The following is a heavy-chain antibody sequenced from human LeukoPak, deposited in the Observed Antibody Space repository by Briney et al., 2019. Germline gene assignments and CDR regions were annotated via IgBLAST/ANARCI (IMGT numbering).Heavy chain of an antibody. CDR3: AKDGRRRVATY. Sequence: GGSLRLSCAASGFTFSSYGMSWVRQAPGKGLEWVSAISGSGGSTYYADSVKGRFTISRDNSKNTLYLQMNSLRAEDTAVYYCAKDGRRRVATYWGQGTLVTVSS. J-gene: IGHJ4*02. D-gene: IGHD5-12*01. V-gene: IGHV3-23*01. CDR1: GFTFSSYG. CDR2: ISGSGGST.